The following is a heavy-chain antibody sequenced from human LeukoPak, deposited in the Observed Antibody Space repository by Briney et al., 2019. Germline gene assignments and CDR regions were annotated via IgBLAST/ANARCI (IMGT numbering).Heavy chain of an antibody. CDR1: GASVSATNYY. V-gene: IGHV4-31*03. J-gene: IGHJ4*02. Sequence: SQTLSLTCTVSGASVSATNYYWSWLRQHPGKGPEWIAYIYYDAGAYYNPSLESRVTISLDSSANQFSLGLSSVTAADTAVYYCARALGTGTTGTTRFDYWGQGTLVTVSS. D-gene: IGHD1-1*01. CDR2: IYYDAGA. CDR3: ARALGTGTTGTTRFDY.